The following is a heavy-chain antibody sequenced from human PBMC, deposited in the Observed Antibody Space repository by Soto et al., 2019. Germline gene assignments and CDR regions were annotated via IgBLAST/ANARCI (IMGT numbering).Heavy chain of an antibody. J-gene: IGHJ6*02. V-gene: IGHV3-11*01. Sequence: GGSLRLSCAASGFTFSDSYMGWIRQAPGKGLEWISYITFSGNTVYYADSLKGRFTISRDNAKNSLYLQMNRLRAEDTAVYYCARVSWREKYGMDVWVQGTTVTVS. CDR2: ITFSGNTV. CDR1: GFTFSDSY. CDR3: ARVSWREKYGMDV.